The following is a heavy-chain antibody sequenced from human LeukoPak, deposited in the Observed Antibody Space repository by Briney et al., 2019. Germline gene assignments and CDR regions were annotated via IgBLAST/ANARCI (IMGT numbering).Heavy chain of an antibody. V-gene: IGHV3-23*01. D-gene: IGHD3-16*01. Sequence: GGSLRLSCAASGFTFSNYAMNWVRQAPGKGLGWVSTITTTGGTTYYADSVKGRFTISRDNSRNTLYLQMNSLRAEDAALYYCAKRNGLFYWGLGTLVTVSS. CDR3: AKRNGLFY. J-gene: IGHJ4*02. CDR2: ITTTGGTT. CDR1: GFTFSNYA.